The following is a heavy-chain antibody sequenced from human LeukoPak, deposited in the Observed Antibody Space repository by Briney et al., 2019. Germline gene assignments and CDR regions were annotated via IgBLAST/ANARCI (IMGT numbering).Heavy chain of an antibody. D-gene: IGHD3-9*01. V-gene: IGHV3-23*01. CDR1: GFAFSSYA. J-gene: IGHJ3*02. CDR2: ISGSGGST. CDR3: AKDSYYDILTGYYRGAFDI. Sequence: GGSLRLSCAASGFAFSSYAMSWVRQAAGKGLEWVSAISGSGGSTYYADSVKGRFTISRDNSKNTLYLHMNSLRAEDTAVYYCAKDSYYDILTGYYRGAFDIWGQGTMVTVSS.